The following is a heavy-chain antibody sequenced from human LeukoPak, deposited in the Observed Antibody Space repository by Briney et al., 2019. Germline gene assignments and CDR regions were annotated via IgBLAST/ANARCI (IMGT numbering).Heavy chain of an antibody. CDR2: ISSSGSSI. D-gene: IGHD1-1*01. Sequence: PGGSLRLSCAASGFTFSTYEMNWVRQAPGKGLEWVSYISSSGSSIYYADSVEGRFTISRDNSKNTLYLQMNSLRAEDTAVYYCARHRLLEPPERFDPWGQGTLVTVSS. V-gene: IGHV3-48*03. J-gene: IGHJ5*02. CDR3: ARHRLLEPPERFDP. CDR1: GFTFSTYE.